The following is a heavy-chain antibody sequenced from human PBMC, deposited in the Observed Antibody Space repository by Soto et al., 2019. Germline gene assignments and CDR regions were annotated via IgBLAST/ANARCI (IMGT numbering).Heavy chain of an antibody. CDR3: ASGGPDYGAGSLDY. J-gene: IGHJ4*02. CDR1: GYTFTNYG. D-gene: IGHD3-10*01. V-gene: IGHV1-18*01. Sequence: GASVKVSCKASGYTFTNYGISWVRQAPGQGLEWMGWISAYNGNTNYAQKLQGRVTMTTDTSTSTAYMELRSLRSDDTAVYYCASGGPDYGAGSLDYWGQGTLVTVPQ. CDR2: ISAYNGNT.